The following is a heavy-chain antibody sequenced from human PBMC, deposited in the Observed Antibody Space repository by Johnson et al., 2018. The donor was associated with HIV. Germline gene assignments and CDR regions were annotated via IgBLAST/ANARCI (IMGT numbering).Heavy chain of an antibody. CDR1: GFTFSNYG. J-gene: IGHJ3*02. CDR3: AKEAAMVQGGAFDI. V-gene: IGHV3-20*04. CDR2: INWNGGST. Sequence: VQLVESGGGVVQPGRSLRLSCAASGFTFSNYGMSWVRQAPGKGLEWVSGINWNGGSTGYADSVKGRFTISRDNAKNSLYLQMNSLRAEDTALYYCAKEAAMVQGGAFDIWGQGTMVTVSS. D-gene: IGHD3-10*01.